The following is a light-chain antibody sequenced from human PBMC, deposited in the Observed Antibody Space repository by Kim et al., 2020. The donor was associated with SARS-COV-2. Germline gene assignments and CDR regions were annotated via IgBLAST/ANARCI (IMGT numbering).Light chain of an antibody. Sequence: TCTLRTDINVGSHNVYWFQQKPGSPPRYLLYYFSDSDKGQGSGVPSRFSGSKDASANAGILLISGLQSEDEADYYCMIWPRNAVLFGGGTQLTVL. V-gene: IGLV5-37*01. CDR1: TDINVGSHN. CDR2: YFSDSDK. CDR3: MIWPRNAVL. J-gene: IGLJ2*01.